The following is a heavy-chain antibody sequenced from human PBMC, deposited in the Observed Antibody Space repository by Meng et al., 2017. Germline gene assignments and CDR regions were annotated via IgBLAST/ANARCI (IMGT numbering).Heavy chain of an antibody. CDR3: ASGGYYYDSSSARDY. CDR1: GFTFSSYE. D-gene: IGHD3-22*01. V-gene: IGHV3-48*03. Sequence: LSLTCAASGFTFSSYEMNWVRQAPGKGLEWVSYISSSGSTIYYADSVKGRFTISRDNAKNSLYLQMNSLRAEDTAVYYCASGGYYYDSSSARDYWGQGTLVTVSS. J-gene: IGHJ4*02. CDR2: ISSSGSTI.